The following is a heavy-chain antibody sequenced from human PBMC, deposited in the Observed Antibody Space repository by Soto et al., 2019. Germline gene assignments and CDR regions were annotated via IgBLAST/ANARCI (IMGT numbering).Heavy chain of an antibody. CDR3: ARDRGVAPPVSWNTHYYYYMDV. CDR2: ISAYNGDT. D-gene: IGHD1-1*01. J-gene: IGHJ6*03. V-gene: IGHV1-18*01. Sequence: QDQLVQSGGEVKKPGASVKVSCKASGYSFTNYGITWVRQAPGQGFEWMGWISAYNGDTNYAQKLQGRVTMTTDASTSTAYLELRSLRSDDTALYYCARDRGVAPPVSWNTHYYYYMDVWGKGTTVTVSS. CDR1: GYSFTNYG.